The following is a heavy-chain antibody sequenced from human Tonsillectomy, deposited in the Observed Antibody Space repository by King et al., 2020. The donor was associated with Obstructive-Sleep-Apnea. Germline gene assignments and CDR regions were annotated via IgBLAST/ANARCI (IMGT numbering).Heavy chain of an antibody. CDR3: AKGRGSWSGYSNWYFDL. CDR2: ISWNIGSI. CDR1: GFTFDDYA. D-gene: IGHD3-3*01. Sequence: VQLVESGGGLVQPGRSLRLSCAASGFTFDDYAMHWVRQAPGKGLEWVSGISWNIGSIGYADSVKGRFTISRDNAKNSLYLQMNSLRAEDTALYYCAKGRGSWSGYSNWYFDLWGRGTLVTVSS. J-gene: IGHJ2*01. V-gene: IGHV3-9*01.